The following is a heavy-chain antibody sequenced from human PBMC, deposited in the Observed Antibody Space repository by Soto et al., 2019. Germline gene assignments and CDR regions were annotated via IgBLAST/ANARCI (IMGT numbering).Heavy chain of an antibody. CDR3: ARRSLNGSWFDP. V-gene: IGHV4-31*03. D-gene: IGHD2-8*01. CDR2: IYYSGST. J-gene: IGHJ5*02. CDR1: GGSISSGGYY. Sequence: QVQLQESGPGLVKPSQTLSLTCTVSGGSISSGGYYWSWIRQHPGKGLEWIGYIYYSGSTYYNPPLKSRVTISVDTSKNQFSLKLSSVTAADTAVYYCARRSLNGSWFDPWGQGTLVTVSS.